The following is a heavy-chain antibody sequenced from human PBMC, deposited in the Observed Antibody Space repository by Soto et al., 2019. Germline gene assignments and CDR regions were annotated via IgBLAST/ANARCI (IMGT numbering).Heavy chain of an antibody. CDR3: AHRGRPGWTTEVGYSQH. J-gene: IGHJ1*01. CDR2: IYWDDDK. Sequence: SGPTLVTPTQTLTLSCTFSGFSLSTSGVGVGWIRQPPGKALEWLALIYWDDDKRYSPSLKSRLTITKDTSKNQVVLTMTNMDPVDTDTNYCAHRGRPGWTTEVGYSQHWGQGTLLDVSS. CDR1: GFSLSTSGVG. D-gene: IGHD4-17*01. V-gene: IGHV2-5*02.